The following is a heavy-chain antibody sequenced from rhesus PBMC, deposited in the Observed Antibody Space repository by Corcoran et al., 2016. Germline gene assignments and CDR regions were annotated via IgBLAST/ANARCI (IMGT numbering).Heavy chain of an antibody. CDR1: GFTFADYA. V-gene: IGHV3-201*01. Sequence: EVQLVESGGGVVQPGGSLRLSCAASGFTFADYAIHWVRQAPGKGLEWVSGISWSGGSTYYADSGKGQVTISMDNGKNSMYLQMGSLRAEDTAVYYCAAEGDYGSSFDYWGQGVLVTVSS. CDR2: ISWSGGST. CDR3: AAEGDYGSSFDY. J-gene: IGHJ4*01. D-gene: IGHD4-29*01.